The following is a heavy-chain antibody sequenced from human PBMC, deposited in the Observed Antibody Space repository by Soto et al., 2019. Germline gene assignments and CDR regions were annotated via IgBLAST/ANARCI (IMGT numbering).Heavy chain of an antibody. CDR3: ARAPPEGYCSGGSCRQIDY. J-gene: IGHJ4*02. CDR1: GGSISSSNW. D-gene: IGHD2-15*01. Sequence: QVQLQESGPGLVKPSGTLSLTCAVSGGSISSSNWWSWVRQPPGKGLEWIGEIYHSGSTNYNPSLKSRVTISVDQSKNQFSLKLSSVTAADTAVYYCARAPPEGYCSGGSCRQIDYRGQGTLVTVSS. V-gene: IGHV4-4*02. CDR2: IYHSGST.